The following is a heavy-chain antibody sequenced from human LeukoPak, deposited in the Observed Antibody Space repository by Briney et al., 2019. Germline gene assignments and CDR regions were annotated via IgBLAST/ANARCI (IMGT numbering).Heavy chain of an antibody. Sequence: GGSRKLSCLASGFTFKLSAMTWARQAPGKGLEWVGRIKSKTDGGTTDYAAPVKGRFTISRDDSKNTLYLQMNSLKTEDTAVYYCTTDNIVLINSRFDYWGQGTLVTVSS. V-gene: IGHV3-15*01. CDR1: GFTFKLSA. CDR3: TTDNIVLINSRFDY. CDR2: IKSKTDGGTT. J-gene: IGHJ4*02. D-gene: IGHD2-8*01.